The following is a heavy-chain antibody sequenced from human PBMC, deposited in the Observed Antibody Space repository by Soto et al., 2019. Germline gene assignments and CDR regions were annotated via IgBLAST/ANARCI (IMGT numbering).Heavy chain of an antibody. Sequence: HPVGSLRLSCAASGFTFSSYGMHWVRQAPGKGLEWVAVISYDGSNKYYADSVKGRFTISRDNSKNTLYLQMNSLRAEDTAVYYCAKDGKPMDTAMVTGYYYYYGMDVWGQGTTVTVSS. CDR2: ISYDGSNK. CDR3: AKDGKPMDTAMVTGYYYYYGMDV. D-gene: IGHD5-18*01. V-gene: IGHV3-30*18. J-gene: IGHJ6*02. CDR1: GFTFSSYG.